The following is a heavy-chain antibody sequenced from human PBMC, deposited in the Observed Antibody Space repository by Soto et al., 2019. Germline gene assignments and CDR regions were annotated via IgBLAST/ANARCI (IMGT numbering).Heavy chain of an antibody. CDR2: IYYSGST. D-gene: IGHD2-2*01. J-gene: IGHJ6*02. Sequence: SETLSLTCTVSGGSISSYYWSWIRQPPGKGLEWIGYIYYSGSTNYNPSIKSRVTISVDTSKNQFSLKLSSVTAADTAVYYCERALGDHCSSTSCYADYYYYGMDVWGQGTTVTVSS. V-gene: IGHV4-59*01. CDR1: GGSISSYY. CDR3: ERALGDHCSSTSCYADYYYYGMDV.